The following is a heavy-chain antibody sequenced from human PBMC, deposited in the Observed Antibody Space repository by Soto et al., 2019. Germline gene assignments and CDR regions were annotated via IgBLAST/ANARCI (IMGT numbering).Heavy chain of an antibody. CDR1: GFTFSSYT. J-gene: IGHJ4*02. V-gene: IGHV3-23*01. Sequence: EVQLLESGGGLVQPGGSLRLSCAASGFTFSSYTMTWVRQAPGKGLEWVSCISGSDGTTYYADSVKGRFTISRDNSKNTLFLQMNSLRAEDTAAYYCAKPSVAAIRRPLDFWGQGTLVTVSS. CDR2: ISGSDGTT. D-gene: IGHD6-19*01. CDR3: AKPSVAAIRRPLDF.